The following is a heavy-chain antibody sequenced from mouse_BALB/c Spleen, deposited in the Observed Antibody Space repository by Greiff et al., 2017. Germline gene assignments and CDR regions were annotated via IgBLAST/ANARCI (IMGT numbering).Heavy chain of an antibody. CDR1: GFTFSDYY. CDR2: ISDGGSYT. J-gene: IGHJ4*01. D-gene: IGHD2-3*01. Sequence: EVMLVESGGGLVKPGGSLKLSCAASGFTFSDYYMYWVRQTPEKRLEWVATISDGGSYTYYPDSVKGRFTISRDNAKNNLYLQMSSLKSEDTAMYYCARGGWDAMDYWGQGTSVTVSS. V-gene: IGHV5-4*02. CDR3: ARGGWDAMDY.